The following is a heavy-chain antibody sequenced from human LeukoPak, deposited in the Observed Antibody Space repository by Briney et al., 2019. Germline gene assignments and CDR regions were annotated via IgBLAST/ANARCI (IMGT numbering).Heavy chain of an antibody. CDR3: ARDSCGGGGCHFWYFDL. Sequence: ASVKVSRKASGYTFTAYHMHWVRQAPGQGPEWMGSIHPNSGATNYAQKFQGRVTMTRDTSISAASMELSRLKYEDTAVYYCARDSCGGGGCHFWYFDLWGRGTLVTVSS. CDR1: GYTFTAYH. CDR2: IHPNSGAT. J-gene: IGHJ2*01. V-gene: IGHV1-2*02. D-gene: IGHD6-19*01.